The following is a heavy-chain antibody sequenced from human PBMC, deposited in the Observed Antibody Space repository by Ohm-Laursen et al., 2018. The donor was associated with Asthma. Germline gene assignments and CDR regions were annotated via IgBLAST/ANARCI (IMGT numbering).Heavy chain of an antibody. D-gene: IGHD2-15*01. Sequence: GTLSLTCIVSGGSFSTSSRSYWGWIRQPPGKGLEWIGCLFYSGNTHYNPSLQSRITISEDTSKNQVSLEVNSVTAADTAVYFCAFCTGGTCYSGVFDVWGQGVRVTVSS. V-gene: IGHV4-39*01. J-gene: IGHJ3*01. CDR2: LFYSGNT. CDR3: AFCTGGTCYSGVFDV. CDR1: GGSFSTSSRSY.